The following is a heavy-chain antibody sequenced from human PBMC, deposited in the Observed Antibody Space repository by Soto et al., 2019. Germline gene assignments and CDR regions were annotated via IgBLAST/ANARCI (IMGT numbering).Heavy chain of an antibody. J-gene: IGHJ6*02. D-gene: IGHD6-13*01. CDR2: IIPIFGTS. V-gene: IGHV1-69*01. Sequence: QVQLVQSGAEVKKPGSSVKVSCTASGGTFSSYAISWVRQAPGQGLECMGGIIPIFGTSNYAQKFQGRVTITADESTSTAYMEMSSLRSEDTAVYYCASRRYSSSWTHPSYYYYGMDVWGQGTTVTVSS. CDR3: ASRRYSSSWTHPSYYYYGMDV. CDR1: GGTFSSYA.